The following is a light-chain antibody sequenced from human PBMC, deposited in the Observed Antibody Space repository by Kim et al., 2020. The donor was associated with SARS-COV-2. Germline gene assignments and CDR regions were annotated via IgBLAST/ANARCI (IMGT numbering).Light chain of an antibody. V-gene: IGKV3-15*01. CDR1: QSVTNN. Sequence: EIVMTQSPATLSVSPGDRATLSCRASQSVTNNLAWYQQKPGQAPRLLIYGASTRATGIPARFSGSGSGTGFTLTISSLQSDDFAFYYCQQYNYWPHTFGQGTKLEI. J-gene: IGKJ2*01. CDR3: QQYNYWPHT. CDR2: GAS.